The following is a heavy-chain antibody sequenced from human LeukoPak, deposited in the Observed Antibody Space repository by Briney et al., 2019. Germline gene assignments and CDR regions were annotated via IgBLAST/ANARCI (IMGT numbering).Heavy chain of an antibody. CDR2: IYSGGST. Sequence: GSLRLSCAASGFTVSTNYMSWVRQAPGKGLEWVSVIYSGGSTYYADSVRGRFTISRDNSKNTLYLQMNSLRAEDTAVYYCARESRGKGASNIWGQGTMVTVSS. CDR3: ARESRGKGASNI. CDR1: GFTVSTNY. V-gene: IGHV3-53*01. D-gene: IGHD3-22*01. J-gene: IGHJ3*02.